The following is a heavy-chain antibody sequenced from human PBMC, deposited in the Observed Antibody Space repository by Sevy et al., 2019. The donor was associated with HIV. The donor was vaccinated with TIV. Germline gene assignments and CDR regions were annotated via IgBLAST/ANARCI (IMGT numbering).Heavy chain of an antibody. Sequence: GGSLRLSCAASGFIFSNYPMSWVRHSPGKGLEWVSDISAGGTTTYYADSVEGRFTISRDNSKNTVSLQMNSLGAEDPAIYYCAKRYCSTITCYDDDFWNPYYFDGLDVWGQGISVTVSS. V-gene: IGHV3-23*01. CDR3: AKRYCSTITCYDDDFWNPYYFDGLDV. D-gene: IGHD2-2*01. J-gene: IGHJ6*02. CDR1: GFIFSNYP. CDR2: ISAGGTTT.